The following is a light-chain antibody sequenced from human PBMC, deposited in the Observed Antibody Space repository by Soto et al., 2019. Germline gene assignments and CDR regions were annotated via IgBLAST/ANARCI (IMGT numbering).Light chain of an antibody. Sequence: EIVLTQSPGTLSLSPGERATLSCRASQSVSSSYLAWYQQKPGQAPRLLIYCASSRATGIPDRFSGSGSGKDFTLTISRLEPEDFAVYYCQQYGSSPLPTFCGGTKVDI. J-gene: IGKJ4*01. CDR2: CAS. V-gene: IGKV3-20*01. CDR1: QSVSSSY. CDR3: QQYGSSPLPT.